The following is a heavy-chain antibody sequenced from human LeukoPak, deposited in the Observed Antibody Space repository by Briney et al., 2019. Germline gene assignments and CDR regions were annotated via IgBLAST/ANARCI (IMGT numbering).Heavy chain of an antibody. CDR1: GGSISSGGYY. V-gene: IGHV4-31*03. CDR2: IYYSGST. Sequence: SETLSLTCTVSGGSISSGGYYWSWIRQQPGKGLEWIGYIYYSGSTYYNPSLKSRVTISVDTSKNQFSLKLSSVTAADTAVYYCARAVQDPYYYDSSGYYSFDYWGQGTLVTVSS. J-gene: IGHJ4*02. CDR3: ARAVQDPYYYDSSGYYSFDY. D-gene: IGHD3-22*01.